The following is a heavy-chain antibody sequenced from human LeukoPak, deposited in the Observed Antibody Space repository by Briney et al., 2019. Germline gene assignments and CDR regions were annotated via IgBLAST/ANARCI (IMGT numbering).Heavy chain of an antibody. CDR2: IYYSGST. CDR3: ARHLYDYVWGSYGPSAFDY. J-gene: IGHJ4*02. D-gene: IGHD3-16*01. CDR1: GGSISSYY. V-gene: IGHV4-59*08. Sequence: PSETLSLTCTVSGGSISSYYWSWIRQPPGKGLEWIGYIYYSGSTNYNPSLKSRVTISVDKSKNQFSLKLSSVTAADPAVYYCARHLYDYVWGSYGPSAFDYWGQGTLVTVSS.